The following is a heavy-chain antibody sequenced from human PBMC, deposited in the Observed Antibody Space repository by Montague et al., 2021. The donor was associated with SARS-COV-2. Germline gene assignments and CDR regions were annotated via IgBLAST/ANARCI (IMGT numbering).Heavy chain of an antibody. CDR1: GGSISNSIYY. CDR2: IYYTGST. CDR3: ARPGRGYSYGLDAFEV. D-gene: IGHD5-18*01. Sequence: SETLSLTCTVSGGSISNSIYYWGWIRRPPGKGLEWIGSIYYTGSTYYNPSLKSRVTISMNTSNNQFFLKLTSVTAADTAVYYCARPGRGYSYGLDAFEVWGQGTMVTVSS. J-gene: IGHJ3*01. V-gene: IGHV4-39*01.